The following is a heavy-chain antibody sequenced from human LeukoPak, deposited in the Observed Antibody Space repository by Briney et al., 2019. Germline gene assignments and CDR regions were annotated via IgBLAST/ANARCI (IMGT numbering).Heavy chain of an antibody. Sequence: SETLSLTCTVSGGSLSDTNNYWAWVRQPPGKGLEWIGSIYYSGTTIYNPSLKSRVTVSVDTSKNQLFLQLTSVTAADTAVYFCARSPFNLYFDFWGQGTLVTVSS. CDR2: IYYSGTT. V-gene: IGHV4-39*07. J-gene: IGHJ4*01. CDR1: GGSLSDTNNY. D-gene: IGHD2-8*01. CDR3: ARSPFNLYFDF.